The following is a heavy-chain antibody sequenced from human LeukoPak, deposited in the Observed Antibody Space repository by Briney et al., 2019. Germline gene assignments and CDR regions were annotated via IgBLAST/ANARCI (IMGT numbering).Heavy chain of an antibody. CDR3: AREQQLDY. CDR2: ISSSSSYI. D-gene: IGHD6-13*01. J-gene: IGHJ4*02. V-gene: IGHV3-21*01. CDR1: GFPVINNY. Sequence: GGSLRLSCAASGFPVINNYMSWVRQAPGKGLEWVSSISSSSSYIYYADSVKGRFTISRDNAKNSLYLQMNSLRAEDTAVYYCAREQQLDYWGQGTLVTVSS.